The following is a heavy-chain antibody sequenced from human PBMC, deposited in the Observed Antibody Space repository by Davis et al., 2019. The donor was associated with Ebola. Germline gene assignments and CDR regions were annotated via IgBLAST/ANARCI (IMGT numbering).Heavy chain of an antibody. V-gene: IGHV5-51*01. J-gene: IGHJ4*02. CDR2: IYPGDSDT. CDR3: AKQESLYGSSDY. D-gene: IGHD3-22*01. Sequence: KVSCKGSGYSFTSYWIGWVRQMPGKGLEWMGIIYPGDSDTRYSPSFQGQVTISVDKSINTAYLQWSSLKASDTAMYYCAKQESLYGSSDYWGQGTLVTVSS. CDR1: GYSFTSYW.